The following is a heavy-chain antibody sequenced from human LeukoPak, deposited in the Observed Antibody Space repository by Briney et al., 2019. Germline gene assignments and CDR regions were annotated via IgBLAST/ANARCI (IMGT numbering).Heavy chain of an antibody. J-gene: IGHJ4*02. CDR2: ISGSGGST. D-gene: IGHD2-2*01. CDR3: AKHPAAISTFDY. CDR1: GFTFRSYA. Sequence: GGSLRLSCAASGFTFRSYAMGWVRQAPGKGLEWVSAISGSGGSTYYADSVKGRFTISRDNSKNTLYLQMNSLRAEDTAVYYCAKHPAAISTFDYWGQGTLVTVSS. V-gene: IGHV3-23*01.